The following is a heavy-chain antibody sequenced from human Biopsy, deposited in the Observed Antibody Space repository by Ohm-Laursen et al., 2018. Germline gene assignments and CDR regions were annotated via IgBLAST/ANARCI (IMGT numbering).Heavy chain of an antibody. CDR3: GNEVYGRDY. V-gene: IGHV4-34*01. CDR1: GRAFSDYR. J-gene: IGHJ4*02. D-gene: IGHD4-17*01. Sequence: SDTLSLICIVFGRAFSDYRWTWIRQPPGKGLEWIGQINQSGSTNYNPSLKSRVTISADASKYEFSLRLTSVTAADTAVYFCGNEVYGRDYWGLGARVTVSS. CDR2: INQSGST.